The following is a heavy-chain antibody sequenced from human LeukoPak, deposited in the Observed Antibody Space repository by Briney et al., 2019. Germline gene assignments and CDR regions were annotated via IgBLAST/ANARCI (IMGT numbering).Heavy chain of an antibody. CDR2: IYYSGST. V-gene: IGHV4-39*07. CDR1: GGSISSSSYY. Sequence: PSETLSLTCTVSGGSISSSSYYWGWLRQPPGKGLEWIGSIYYSGSTYYNPSLKSRVTISVDTSKNQFSLKLSSVTAADTAVYYCARDSRGGSYFPAFDIWGQGTMVTVSS. J-gene: IGHJ3*02. CDR3: ARDSRGGSYFPAFDI. D-gene: IGHD1-26*01.